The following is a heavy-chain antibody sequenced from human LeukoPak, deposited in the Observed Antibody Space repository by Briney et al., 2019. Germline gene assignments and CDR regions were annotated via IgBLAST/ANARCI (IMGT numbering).Heavy chain of an antibody. V-gene: IGHV3-30*03. Sequence: PGGSLRLSCAASGFTFSSYGMHWVRQAPGKGLEWVAVISYDGSNKYYADSVKGRFTISRDNSKNTLYLQMNSLRAEDTAVYYCELTIDSSGYYYNYWGQGTLVTVSS. CDR3: ELTIDSSGYYYNY. CDR2: ISYDGSNK. J-gene: IGHJ4*02. D-gene: IGHD3-22*01. CDR1: GFTFSSYG.